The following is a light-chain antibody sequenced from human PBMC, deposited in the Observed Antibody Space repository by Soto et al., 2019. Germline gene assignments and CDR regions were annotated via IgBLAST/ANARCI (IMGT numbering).Light chain of an antibody. CDR3: QTWGSDIHVV. Sequence: QAVVTQPPSASASLGASVKLTCTLGSGHSNNAIAWHQQQSEKGPRFLMMLNSDGSHTKGDGIPDRFSGSRSGAERYLIISSLQSEDEADYYCQTWGSDIHVVFGGGTKLTVL. CDR2: LNSDGSH. CDR1: SGHSNNA. V-gene: IGLV4-69*01. J-gene: IGLJ2*01.